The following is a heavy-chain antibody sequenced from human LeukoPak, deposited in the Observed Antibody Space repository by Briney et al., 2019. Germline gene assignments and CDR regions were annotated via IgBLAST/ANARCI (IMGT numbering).Heavy chain of an antibody. CDR3: ARVGLTYDSSGYCPFAFDY. CDR2: INAGNGNT. Sequence: GASVKVSCKASGYIFTSYAMHWVRQAPGQRLEWMGWINAGNGNTKYSQKFQGRVTITRDTSASTAYMELSSLRSEDTAVYYCARVGLTYDSSGYCPFAFDYWGQGTLVTVSS. J-gene: IGHJ4*02. D-gene: IGHD3-22*01. CDR1: GYIFTSYA. V-gene: IGHV1-3*01.